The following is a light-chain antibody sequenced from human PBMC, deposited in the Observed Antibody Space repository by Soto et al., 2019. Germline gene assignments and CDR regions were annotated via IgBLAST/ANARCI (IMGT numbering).Light chain of an antibody. J-gene: IGKJ4*01. CDR3: QKYNSAPLT. CDR1: QYTGRS. Sequence: DIQMTQSPSSLSASVGDRVTITCRAGQYTGRSLNWYQQKPGKAHKLLIYAAYSLHSGVPSRFSGSGSGTDFTLTIRSLQPEDVATYYCQKYNSAPLTFGGGTKVDIK. CDR2: AAY. V-gene: IGKV1-39*01.